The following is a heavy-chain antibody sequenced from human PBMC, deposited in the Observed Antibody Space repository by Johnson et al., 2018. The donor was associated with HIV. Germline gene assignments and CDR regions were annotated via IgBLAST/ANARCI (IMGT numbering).Heavy chain of an antibody. CDR2: ISYDGSNK. CDR3: AREGPSERAGFDI. CDR1: GFTFSSYA. J-gene: IGHJ3*02. Sequence: QVQLVESGGGVVQPGRSLRLSCAASGFTFSSYAMHWVRQAPGKGLEWVAVISYDGSNKYYADSVKGRFTISRDNSKNTLYLQMTSLRAEDTAVYYCAREGPSERAGFDIWGQGTMVTVSS. V-gene: IGHV3-30-3*01.